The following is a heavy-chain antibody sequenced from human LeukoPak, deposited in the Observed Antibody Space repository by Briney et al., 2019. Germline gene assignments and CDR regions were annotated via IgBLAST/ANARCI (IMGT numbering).Heavy chain of an antibody. V-gene: IGHV1-69*04. CDR3: ARVPSPDAFDI. CDR2: IIPILGIA. Sequence: SVKVSCKASGGTFSSYAISWVRQAPGQGLEWMGRIIPILGIANYAQKFQGRVTITADKSTSTAYMELSSLRSEDTAVYYCARVPSPDAFDIWGQGTMVTVSS. J-gene: IGHJ3*02. CDR1: GGTFSSYA.